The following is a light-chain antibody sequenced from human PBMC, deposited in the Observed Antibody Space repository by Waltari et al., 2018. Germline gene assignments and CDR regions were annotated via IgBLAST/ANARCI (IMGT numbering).Light chain of an antibody. CDR2: EVT. CDR1: NSDVGTYNL. CDR3: CSYAGSWIWV. V-gene: IGLV2-23*02. J-gene: IGLJ3*02. Sequence: QAALTQPASVSGSPGQSITISCTGRNSDVGTYNLVSWYQKHPGKAPKLIIYEVTNRPSGMSDRFSGFKTGNTASLTISGLQAEDEADYYCCSYAGSWIWVFGGGTELTVL.